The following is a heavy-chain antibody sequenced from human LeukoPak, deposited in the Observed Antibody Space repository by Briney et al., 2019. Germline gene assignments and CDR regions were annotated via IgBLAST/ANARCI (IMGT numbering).Heavy chain of an antibody. CDR1: GGSFSGYY. CDR3: ARDSSSWVKWFDH. D-gene: IGHD6-13*01. J-gene: IGHJ5*02. CDR2: INHSGST. Sequence: PSETLSLPCAVYGGSFSGYYWSWIRQPPGKGLEWIGEINHSGSTNYNPSLKSRVTISVDTSKNQFSLKLSSVTAADAAVYYCARDSSSWVKWFDHWGQGTLVTVSS. V-gene: IGHV4-34*01.